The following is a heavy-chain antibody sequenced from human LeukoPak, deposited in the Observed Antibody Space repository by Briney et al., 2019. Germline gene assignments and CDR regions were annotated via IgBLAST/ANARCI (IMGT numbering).Heavy chain of an antibody. Sequence: PGGSLRLSCAASGFSFSSFAMNWVRQAPGKGLEWVSSISGSGDNTYFADSVQGRFTISRDNSKKTLYLQMDNLRAEDTAVYYCAKERWGNTRLNWFDSWGQGTLVTVSS. CDR1: GFSFSSFA. J-gene: IGHJ5*01. CDR3: AKERWGNTRLNWFDS. CDR2: ISGSGDNT. D-gene: IGHD3-16*01. V-gene: IGHV3-23*01.